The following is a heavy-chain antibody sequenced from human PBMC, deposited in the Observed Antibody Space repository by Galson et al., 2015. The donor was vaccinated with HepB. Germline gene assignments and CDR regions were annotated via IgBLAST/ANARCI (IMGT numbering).Heavy chain of an antibody. CDR3: AKVGGRAVVTAISAREADPLDY. V-gene: IGHV3-30*18. J-gene: IGHJ4*02. CDR2: ISYDGSNK. Sequence: SLRLSCAASGFTFGSYGMHWVRQAPGKGLEWVAVISYDGSNKYYADSVKGRFTISRDNSKNTLYLQMNSLRAEDTAVYYCAKVGGRAVVTAISAREADPLDYWGQGTLVTVSS. D-gene: IGHD2-21*02. CDR1: GFTFGSYG.